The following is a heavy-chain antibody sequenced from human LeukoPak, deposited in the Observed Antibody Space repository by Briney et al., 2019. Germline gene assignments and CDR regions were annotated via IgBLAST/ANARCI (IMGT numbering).Heavy chain of an antibody. CDR1: GFTFDDYA. CDR2: ISWNSGSI. Sequence: GGSLRLSCAASGFTFDDYAMHWVRQAPGKGLEWVSGISWNSGSIGYADSVKGRFTISRDNAKNSLYLQMNSLRAEDTAVYYCARVESGPNWNYDPSFDYWGQGTLVTVSS. CDR3: ARVESGPNWNYDPSFDY. J-gene: IGHJ4*02. D-gene: IGHD1-7*01. V-gene: IGHV3-9*01.